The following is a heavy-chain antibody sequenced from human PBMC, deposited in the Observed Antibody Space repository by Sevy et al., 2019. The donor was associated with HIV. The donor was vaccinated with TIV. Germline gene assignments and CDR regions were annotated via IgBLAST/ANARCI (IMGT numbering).Heavy chain of an antibody. D-gene: IGHD3-10*01. V-gene: IGHV3-23*01. CDR2: ISPSGGST. Sequence: GGYLRLSCAASGFSFSNFAMTWVRQAPGKGLEWVSSISPSGGSTYSSDSVKGRFTISRDNSKDTLYLQMNNLRAEDTALYYCVLLRFGNDAFDIWGQGTMVTVSS. CDR3: VLLRFGNDAFDI. J-gene: IGHJ3*02. CDR1: GFSFSNFA.